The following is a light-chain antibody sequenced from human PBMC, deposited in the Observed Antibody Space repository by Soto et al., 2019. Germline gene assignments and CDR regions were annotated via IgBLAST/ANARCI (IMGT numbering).Light chain of an antibody. Sequence: EIVMTQSPVTLSVSPGERATLSCRASQSVRSNLAWYQQKPGQAPRLLMYDASTRATGIPARFSGSGSGTEFTLTISSLQSEDFAVYYCQQYISLPHTFGQGTKLEVK. J-gene: IGKJ2*01. CDR3: QQYISLPHT. CDR1: QSVRSN. CDR2: DAS. V-gene: IGKV3-15*01.